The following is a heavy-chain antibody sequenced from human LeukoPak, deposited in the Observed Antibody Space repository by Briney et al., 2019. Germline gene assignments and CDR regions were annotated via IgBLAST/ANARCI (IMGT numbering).Heavy chain of an antibody. Sequence: ASVKVSRKASGGTFSSYAISWVRQAPGQGLEWMGIINPSGGSTSYPQKFQGRVTMTRDTSTSTVYMELSSLRSEDTAVYYCACVVRGAFDIWGQGTLVTVSS. CDR3: ACVVRGAFDI. D-gene: IGHD2-21*01. V-gene: IGHV1-46*03. CDR2: INPSGGST. CDR1: GGTFSSYA. J-gene: IGHJ3*02.